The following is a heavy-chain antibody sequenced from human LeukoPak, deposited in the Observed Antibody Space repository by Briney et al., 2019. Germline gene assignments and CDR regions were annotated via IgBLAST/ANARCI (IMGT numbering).Heavy chain of an antibody. Sequence: PGRSLRLSCAASGVTFSSYAICWVRQPPGKGLEWVAVISYDESNKYYADSVKGRFTISRDNSKNTLYLQMNSLRAEDTAVYYCARGSPPDYWGQGALVTVSS. J-gene: IGHJ4*02. CDR3: ARGSPPDY. CDR2: ISYDESNK. V-gene: IGHV3-30*04. CDR1: GVTFSSYA.